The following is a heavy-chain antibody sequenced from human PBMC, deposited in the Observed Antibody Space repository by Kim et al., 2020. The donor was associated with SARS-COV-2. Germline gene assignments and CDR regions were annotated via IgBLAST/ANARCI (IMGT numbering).Heavy chain of an antibody. J-gene: IGHJ4*02. CDR3: ARLGYYDDSSGYKMDC. Sequence: SETLSLTCTVSGGSISSSSYYWGWIRQPPGKGLEWIGSIYYSGSTYYNPSLKSRVTISVDTSKNQFSLTLSSVTAADTAVYYCARLGYYDDSSGYKMDCWGPGTLGTVPS. V-gene: IGHV4-39*01. CDR1: GGSISSSSYY. CDR2: IYYSGST. D-gene: IGHD3-22*01.